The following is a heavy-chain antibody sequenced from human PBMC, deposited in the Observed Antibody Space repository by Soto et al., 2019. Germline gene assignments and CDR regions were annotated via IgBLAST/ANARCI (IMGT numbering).Heavy chain of an antibody. V-gene: IGHV1-2*04. CDR2: INPNSGGT. CDR3: ARVPPGNVLMVYASHYYYYGMDV. J-gene: IGHJ6*02. CDR1: GYTFTGYY. D-gene: IGHD2-8*01. Sequence: ASVKVSCKASGYTFTGYYMHWVRQAPGQGLEWMGWINPNSGGTNYAQKFQGWVTMTRDTSISTAYMELSRLRSDDMAVYYCARVPPGNVLMVYASHYYYYGMDVWGQGTTVTVSS.